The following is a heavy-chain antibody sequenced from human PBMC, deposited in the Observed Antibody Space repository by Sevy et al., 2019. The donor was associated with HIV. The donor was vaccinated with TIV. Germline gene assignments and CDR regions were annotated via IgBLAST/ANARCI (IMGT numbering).Heavy chain of an antibody. CDR3: ARDKQQLPHQYYYGMDV. CDR1: GFTFSSYA. V-gene: IGHV3-30-3*01. J-gene: IGHJ6*02. D-gene: IGHD6-13*01. CDR2: ISYDGSNK. Sequence: GGSLRLSCAASGFTFSSYAMHWVRQAPGKGLEWVAVISYDGSNKYYADSVKGRFTISRDNSKNTLYLQMNSLRAEDTAVYYCARDKQQLPHQYYYGMDVWGQGTTVTVSS.